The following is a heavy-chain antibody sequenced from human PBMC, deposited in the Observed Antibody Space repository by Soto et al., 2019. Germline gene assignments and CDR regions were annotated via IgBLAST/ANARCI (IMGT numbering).Heavy chain of an antibody. J-gene: IGHJ4*02. CDR2: IVPIRRTA. CDR1: GGTFSSYR. Sequence: SVKVSCKASGGTFSSYRINWVRQAPGQGLEWVGGIVPIRRTADYAQTFQGRVSITADESAHTSYMELRSLRSQDTAVYYCVRDSGAKLSSSWGQGTLVTVSS. V-gene: IGHV1-69*13. CDR3: VRDSGAKLSSS. D-gene: IGHD6-13*01.